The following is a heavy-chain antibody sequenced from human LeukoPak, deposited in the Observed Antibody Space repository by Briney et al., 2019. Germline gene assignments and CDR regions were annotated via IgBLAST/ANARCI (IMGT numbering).Heavy chain of an antibody. V-gene: IGHV3-30*03. CDR2: ISYDGSNK. CDR1: GFTFSSYS. J-gene: IGHJ4*02. Sequence: PGGSPRLSCAASGFTFSSYSMNWVRQAPGKGLEWVAVISYDGSNKYYADSVKGRFTISRDNSKNTLYLQMNSLRAEDTAVYYGARGTLYYDSSGPGLRFDYWGQGTLVTVSS. CDR3: ARGTLYYDSSGPGLRFDY. D-gene: IGHD3-22*01.